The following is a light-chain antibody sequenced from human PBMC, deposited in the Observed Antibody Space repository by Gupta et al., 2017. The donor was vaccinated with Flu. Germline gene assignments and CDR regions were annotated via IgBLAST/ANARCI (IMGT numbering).Light chain of an antibody. CDR3: QVWDNDSHHHVV. J-gene: IGLJ2*01. CDR1: NIAIKS. V-gene: IGLV3-21*02. CDR2: DDS. Sequence: SYALTQALSVSVAPGQTARITCGGNNIAIKSVHWYQQKPGQAPLLVVYDDSDRPSGIPERFSASNSGNTATLTINRVEAGDEADYYCQVWDNDSHHHVVFGGGTKLTV.